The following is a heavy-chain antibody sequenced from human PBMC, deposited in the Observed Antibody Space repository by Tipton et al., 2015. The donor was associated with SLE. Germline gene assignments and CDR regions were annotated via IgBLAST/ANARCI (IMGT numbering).Heavy chain of an antibody. CDR3: ARVDSGSYSWYFDL. Sequence: SLRLSCAASGFTFSDYYMSWIRQAPGKGLEWVSYISSSGSTIYSADSVTGRFTISRDNAKNSLFLQMNSLRAEDTAVYYCARVDSGSYSWYFDLWGRGTLVTVSS. D-gene: IGHD1-26*01. J-gene: IGHJ2*01. V-gene: IGHV3-11*04. CDR2: ISSSGSTI. CDR1: GFTFSDYY.